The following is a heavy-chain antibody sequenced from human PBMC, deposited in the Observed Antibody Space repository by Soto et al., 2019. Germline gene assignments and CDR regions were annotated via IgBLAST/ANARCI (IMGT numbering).Heavy chain of an antibody. CDR3: VKDITRYFDAFDS. Sequence: EVQLVESGGGLVQPGRSLRLSCAASGFTFDDYAMHWVRQAPGKGLEWVSGITWNSGSIGYADSVKGRFTISRDNAKNSLYLQMNSLRAEDTALYHCVKDITRYFDAFDSWGQGTLVTVSS. CDR2: ITWNSGSI. D-gene: IGHD3-9*01. CDR1: GFTFDDYA. V-gene: IGHV3-9*01. J-gene: IGHJ4*02.